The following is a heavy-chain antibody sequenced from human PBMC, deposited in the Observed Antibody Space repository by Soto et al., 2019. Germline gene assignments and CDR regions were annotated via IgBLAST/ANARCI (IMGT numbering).Heavy chain of an antibody. CDR1: GGTFSSYA. CDR2: IIPISGTA. CDR3: ASYHGSSTNLEIYSYYYDGGDV. V-gene: IGHV1-69*01. D-gene: IGHD2-2*01. J-gene: IGHJ6*02. Sequence: QVQLVQSGAEVKKPGSPVKFSCKASGGTFSSYAISWVRQAPGQGLEWMGGIIPISGTANYAQKFQGRVTSTADESKSAAYMELSRMRSEDTAAYYCASYHGSSTNLEIYSYYYDGGDVWGQWTTVTVSS.